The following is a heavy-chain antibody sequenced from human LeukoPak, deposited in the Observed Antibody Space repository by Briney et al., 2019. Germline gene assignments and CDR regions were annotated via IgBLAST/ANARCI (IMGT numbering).Heavy chain of an antibody. CDR3: ARNTAPGYGLDV. CDR2: IHPNSGAT. CDR1: GYTFTGYY. J-gene: IGHJ6*02. V-gene: IGHV1-2*02. Sequence: ASVKVSFKASGYTFTGYYIHWVRQAPGQGFEWMGWIHPNSGATGYAQSFQGRVTMTRDTSISTAYMDLSRLRSDDTAVYYCARNTAPGYGLDVWGQGTPVTVSS. D-gene: IGHD5-18*01.